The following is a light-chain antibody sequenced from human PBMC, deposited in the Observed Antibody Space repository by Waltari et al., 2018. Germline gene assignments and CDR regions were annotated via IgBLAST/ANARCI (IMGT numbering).Light chain of an antibody. Sequence: EMVLTHSPATLSFSPGDRATLYYRASQSVGRSLAWYQEKRGQAPRLHSYGASNRATGIPDRFCGSGSETDFSLTISILEPEDFAVYYCQHYVRLPVTFGQGTKVEIK. J-gene: IGKJ1*01. CDR3: QHYVRLPVT. V-gene: IGKV3-20*01. CDR2: GAS. CDR1: QSVGRS.